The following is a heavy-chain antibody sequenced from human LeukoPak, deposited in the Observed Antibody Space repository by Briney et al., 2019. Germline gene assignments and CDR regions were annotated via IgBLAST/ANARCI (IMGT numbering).Heavy chain of an antibody. Sequence: SVKVSCKASGYTFTSYDINWVRQATGQGLEWMGWMNPNSGNTGYAQKFQGRVTITRNTSISTAYMELSSLRSEDTAVYYCARAYYDLWSGPNWFDPWGQGTLVTVSS. V-gene: IGHV1-8*03. CDR1: GYTFTSYD. CDR3: ARAYYDLWSGPNWFDP. J-gene: IGHJ5*02. CDR2: MNPNSGNT. D-gene: IGHD3-3*01.